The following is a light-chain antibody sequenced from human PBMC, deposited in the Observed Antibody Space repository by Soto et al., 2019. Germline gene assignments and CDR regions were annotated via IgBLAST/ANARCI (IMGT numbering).Light chain of an antibody. CDR2: GAY. V-gene: IGKV3-15*01. J-gene: IGKJ1*01. Sequence: EIVITQSPATLSVSPGERVTLFCRASQSVRTNLAWHQQKPGQAHRLLIYGAYARATGIQARFSGSGSGTEFTLTIRSLQSEDFALYYCKQFNYWPPTFGQGTKVDI. CDR1: QSVRTN. CDR3: KQFNYWPPT.